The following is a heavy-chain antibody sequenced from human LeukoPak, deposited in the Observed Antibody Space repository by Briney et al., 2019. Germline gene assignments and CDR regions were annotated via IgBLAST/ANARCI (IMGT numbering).Heavy chain of an antibody. D-gene: IGHD2-2*01. V-gene: IGHV5-51*01. CDR1: GYSFTTYW. CDR3: ARRQGCSSTSCPPDY. Sequence: GESLKTSCRGSGYSFTTYWIGLVRQMPGKGLEWMGIIYPGDSDTGYTPSFQGQVTLSADKSINTAYLQWSSLKASDTAMYYCARRQGCSSTSCPPDYWGQGTLVTVSP. CDR2: IYPGDSDT. J-gene: IGHJ4*02.